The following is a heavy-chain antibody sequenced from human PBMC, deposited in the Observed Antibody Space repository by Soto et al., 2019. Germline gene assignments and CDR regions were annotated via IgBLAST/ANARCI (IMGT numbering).Heavy chain of an antibody. J-gene: IGHJ4*02. CDR2: ISGSGGST. CDR1: GFTFSSYA. D-gene: IGHD3-22*01. Sequence: PVGSLRLSCAASGFTFSSYAMSWVRQAPGKGLEWVSAISGSGGSTYYADSVKGRFTISRDNSKNTLYLQMNSLRAEDTAVYYCANYYDSSGYPDYWGQGTLVTVSS. CDR3: ANYYDSSGYPDY. V-gene: IGHV3-23*01.